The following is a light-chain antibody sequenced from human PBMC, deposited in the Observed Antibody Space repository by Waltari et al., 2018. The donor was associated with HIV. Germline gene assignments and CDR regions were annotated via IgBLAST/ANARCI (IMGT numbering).Light chain of an antibody. CDR3: HQYDSSPWT. J-gene: IGKJ1*01. CDR2: GAS. CDR1: QSISNNY. Sequence: EIVLTQSPTTLSLTPGEGATLSCRASQSISNNYLAWYQQKPGQAPRLLIYGASTRATGIPDKFDGSGSGTDFTLILSRLEPEDFAVFYCHQYDSSPWTFGQGTKVEI. V-gene: IGKV3-20*01.